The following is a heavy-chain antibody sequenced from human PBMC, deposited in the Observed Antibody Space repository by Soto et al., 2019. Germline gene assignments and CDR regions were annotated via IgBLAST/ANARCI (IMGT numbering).Heavy chain of an antibody. D-gene: IGHD6-6*01. V-gene: IGHV3-23*01. J-gene: IGHJ4*02. CDR2: ISNNGDTA. Sequence: EVQLLESGGGLVQPGGSLTLSCATSGFTFSSYAMVWVHQAAEKGLEWVASISNNGDTAYYADSVKGRFTISRGNSENTLYLQMNGLSADDTALYFCARSLVFIGAIVTLLDSWGQGTQVTVSS. CDR1: GFTFSSYA. CDR3: ARSLVFIGAIVTLLDS.